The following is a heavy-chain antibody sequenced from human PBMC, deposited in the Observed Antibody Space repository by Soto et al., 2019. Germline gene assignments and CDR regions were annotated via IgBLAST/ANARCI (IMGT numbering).Heavy chain of an antibody. J-gene: IGHJ4*02. Sequence: QVQLQESGPGLVKPSQTLSLTCTVSGGSISSGDYYWSWIRPPPGKGLGWLGYIYYSGSTYYNPSLKRRVTISVDPSKNQFSLKLSSVTAADTAVYYCASLPIFYSYGYVGDYWGQGTLVTVSS. D-gene: IGHD5-18*01. CDR3: ASLPIFYSYGYVGDY. CDR1: GGSISSGDYY. CDR2: IYYSGST. V-gene: IGHV4-30-4*01.